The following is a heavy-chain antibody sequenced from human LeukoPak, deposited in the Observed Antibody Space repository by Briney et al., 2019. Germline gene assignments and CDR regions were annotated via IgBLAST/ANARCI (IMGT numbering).Heavy chain of an antibody. CDR3: AAGYSSGWYFY. CDR1: GFTFSSYA. J-gene: IGHJ4*02. D-gene: IGHD6-19*01. CDR2: ISGSGGST. V-gene: IGHV3-23*01. Sequence: GGSLRLSCAASGFTFSSYAMSWVRQAPGKGLEWVSAISGSGGSTYYADSVKGRFTISRDNSKNTLYLQMNSLRAEDTAVYYCAAGYSSGWYFYWGQGTLVTVSS.